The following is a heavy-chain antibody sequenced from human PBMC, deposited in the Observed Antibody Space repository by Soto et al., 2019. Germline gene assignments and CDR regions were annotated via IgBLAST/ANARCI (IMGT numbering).Heavy chain of an antibody. CDR1: GFTFSSYA. D-gene: IGHD5-18*01. V-gene: IGHV3-30-3*01. J-gene: IGHJ4*02. CDR2: ISYDGSNK. CDR3: ARDFTWESYGYFGFDY. Sequence: SLRLSCAASGFTFSSYAMHWVRQAPGKGLEWVAVISYDGSNKYYADSVKGRFTISRDNSKNTLYLQMNSLRAEDTAVYYCARDFTWESYGYFGFDYWGQGTLVTVSS.